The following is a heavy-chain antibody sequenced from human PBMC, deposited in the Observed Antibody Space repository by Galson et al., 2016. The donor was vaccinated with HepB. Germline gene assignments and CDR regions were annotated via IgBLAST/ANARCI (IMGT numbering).Heavy chain of an antibody. J-gene: IGHJ6*02. Sequence: SVKVSCKASGGIFTTYAISWVRQAPGQGLEWMGGIIPMFGTTNYAQKFQGRVTITADESTRTAYMDLSGLRSEDTAVYYCARNAGGYSGYVTYGMDVWGQGSTVTVSS. CDR1: GGIFTTYA. CDR3: ARNAGGYSGYVTYGMDV. D-gene: IGHD5-12*01. CDR2: IIPMFGTT. V-gene: IGHV1-69*13.